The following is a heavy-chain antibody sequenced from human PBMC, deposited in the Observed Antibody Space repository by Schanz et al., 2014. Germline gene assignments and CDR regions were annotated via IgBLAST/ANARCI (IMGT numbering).Heavy chain of an antibody. CDR3: ARDQASTH. CDR1: GFSISDHT. Sequence: EVQLVESGGDLVQPGGSLRLSCAASGFSISDHTMRWDRQAPGKGLEPVSVTYLGGNTDYADSVKGRFTISRDDSKNTLHLQMNSLRSEDTAIYFCARDQASTHWGQGTPVTVSS. J-gene: IGHJ4*02. CDR2: TYLGGNT. V-gene: IGHV3-66*01.